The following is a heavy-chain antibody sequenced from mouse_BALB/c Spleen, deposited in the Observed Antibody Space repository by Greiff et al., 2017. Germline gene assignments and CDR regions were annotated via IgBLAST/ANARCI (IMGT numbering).Heavy chain of an antibody. Sequence: EVMLVESGAELVKPGASVKLSCTASGFNIKDTYMHWVKQRPEQGLEWIGRIDPANGNTKYDPKFQGKATITADTSSNTAYLQLSSLTSEDTAVYYCARSGWDDWYFDVWGAGTTVTVSS. D-gene: IGHD3-1*01. V-gene: IGHV14-3*02. J-gene: IGHJ1*01. CDR3: ARSGWDDWYFDV. CDR2: IDPANGNT. CDR1: GFNIKDTY.